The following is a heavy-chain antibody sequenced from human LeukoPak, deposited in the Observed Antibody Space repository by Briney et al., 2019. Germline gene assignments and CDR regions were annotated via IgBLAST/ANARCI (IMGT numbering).Heavy chain of an antibody. CDR3: ARHLSSITSCPNY. CDR2: IYPGNSDI. D-gene: IGHD2-2*01. CDR1: GYSFASDW. J-gene: IGHJ4*02. V-gene: IGHV5-51*01. Sequence: GEPLHISSQGHGYSFASDWIAWVRQMPGKGREGMGVIYPGNSDITYSPSFQGQVTISADKSVSTAYLHWSSLKASDTAIYYCARHLSSITSCPNYWGQGTLVTVSS.